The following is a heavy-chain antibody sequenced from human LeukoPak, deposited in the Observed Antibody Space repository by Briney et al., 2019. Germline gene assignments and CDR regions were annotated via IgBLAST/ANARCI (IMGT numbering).Heavy chain of an antibody. CDR2: ISGRGEST. Sequence: GGSLRLSCAASGFTFGSYAVSWVRQSLGKGLKWVSGISGRGESTYYADSVKGRFTISRDYSKNTVYLQMNSLRAEDTALYYCAASLDLAVYGIDYWGQGTLVTVSS. CDR1: GFTFGSYA. V-gene: IGHV3-23*01. J-gene: IGHJ4*02. CDR3: AASLDLAVYGIDY. D-gene: IGHD2-8*02.